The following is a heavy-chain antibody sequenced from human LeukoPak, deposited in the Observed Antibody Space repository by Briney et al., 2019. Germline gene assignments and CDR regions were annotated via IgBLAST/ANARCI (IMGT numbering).Heavy chain of an antibody. V-gene: IGHV3-66*01. CDR1: GFTVRSNY. J-gene: IGHJ5*02. Sequence: PGGSLRLSCATSGFTVRSNYMNWVRQAPGKGLEWVSVTYPNGRTKYADSVKGRFTISRDNSKDILYLQMNNLSVEDTAVYYCARGLATDRWGQGTLVTVSS. D-gene: IGHD3-16*01. CDR2: TYPNGRT. CDR3: ARGLATDR.